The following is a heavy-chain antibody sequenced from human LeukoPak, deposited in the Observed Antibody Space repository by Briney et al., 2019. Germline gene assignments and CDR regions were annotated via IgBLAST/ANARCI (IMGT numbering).Heavy chain of an antibody. CDR2: ISPNSGGT. J-gene: IGHJ4*02. V-gene: IGHV1-2*02. CDR1: GYTFIDYY. D-gene: IGHD1-26*01. CDR3: ARGGGRYSVDY. Sequence: ASVKVSCKASGYTFIDYYMHWVRQAPGQGLEWIGWISPNSGGTKSVQKFQGRVTMTRDTSITTVYMGLSGLSFDDTAVYYCARGGGRYSVDYWAREPWSSSPQ.